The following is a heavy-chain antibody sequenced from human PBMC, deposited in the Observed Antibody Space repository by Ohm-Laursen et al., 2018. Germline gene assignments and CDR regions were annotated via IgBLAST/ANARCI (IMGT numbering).Heavy chain of an antibody. V-gene: IGHV3-23*01. CDR1: GFNFNDHA. J-gene: IGHJ6*02. D-gene: IGHD6-13*01. CDR2: ISGSGGST. Sequence: SLRLSCSASGFNFNDHAMSWVRQAPGKGLEWVSAISGSGGSTYYADSVKGRFTISRDNSKNTLYLQMNSLRAEDTAVYYCAKGSSSWYGEDYYYGMDVWGQGTTVTVSS. CDR3: AKGSSSWYGEDYYYGMDV.